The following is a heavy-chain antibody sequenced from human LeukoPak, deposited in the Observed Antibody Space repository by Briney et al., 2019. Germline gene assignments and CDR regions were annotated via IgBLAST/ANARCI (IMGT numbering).Heavy chain of an antibody. V-gene: IGHV3-48*04. CDR1: GFTFSSYS. D-gene: IGHD5-24*01. CDR2: ISSSSSTI. J-gene: IGHJ2*01. Sequence: GGSLRLSCAASGFTFSSYSMNWVRQAPGKGLEWVSYISSSSSTIYYADSVKGRFTISRDNAKNSLYLQMNSLRAEDTAVYYCAREERDGYNYYWYFDLWGRGTLVTVSS. CDR3: AREERDGYNYYWYFDL.